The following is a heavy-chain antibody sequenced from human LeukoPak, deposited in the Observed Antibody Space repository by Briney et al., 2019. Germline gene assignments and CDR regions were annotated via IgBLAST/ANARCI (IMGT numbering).Heavy chain of an antibody. D-gene: IGHD3-3*01. Sequence: SETLSLTCTVSGGSISSGGYYWSWIRQHPGKGLEWIGYIYYSGSTYYNPSLKSRVTISVDTSKNQFSLKLSSVTAADTAVYYCARAALRITIFGVAGGNGMDVWGQGTTVTVSS. CDR1: GGSISSGGYY. CDR2: IYYSGST. V-gene: IGHV4-31*03. CDR3: ARAALRITIFGVAGGNGMDV. J-gene: IGHJ6*02.